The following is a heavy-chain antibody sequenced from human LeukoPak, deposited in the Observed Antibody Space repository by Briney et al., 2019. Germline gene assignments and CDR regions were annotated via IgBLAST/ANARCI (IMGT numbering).Heavy chain of an antibody. J-gene: IGHJ4*02. V-gene: IGHV3-7*01. D-gene: IGHD3-9*01. CDR1: GLTFSSYW. Sequence: GGSLRLSCAASGLTFSSYWMSWVRQAPGKGLGWVANIKQDGSEKYYVDSVKGRFTISRDNAKNSLYLQMNSLRAEDTAVYYCARELRYFDWSIDYWGQGTLVTVSS. CDR3: ARELRYFDWSIDY. CDR2: IKQDGSEK.